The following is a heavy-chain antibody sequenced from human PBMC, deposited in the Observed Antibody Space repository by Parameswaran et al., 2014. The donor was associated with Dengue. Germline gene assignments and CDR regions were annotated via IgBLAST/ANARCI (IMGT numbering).Heavy chain of an antibody. J-gene: IGHJ3*02. V-gene: IGHV1-3*01. D-gene: IGHD3-10*01. Sequence: WVRQAPGQRLEWMGWINAGNGNTKYSQKFQGRVTITRDTSASTAYMELSSLRSEDTAVYYCARAWFGAQYGFDIWGQGTTVTVSS. CDR2: INAGNGNT. CDR3: ARAWFGAQYGFDI.